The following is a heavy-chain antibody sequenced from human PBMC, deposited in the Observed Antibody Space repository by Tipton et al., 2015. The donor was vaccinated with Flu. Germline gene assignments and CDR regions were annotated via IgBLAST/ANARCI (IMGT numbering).Heavy chain of an antibody. CDR2: IFYTGNT. CDR3: ARVNRSWLVL. CDR1: GGSISDYY. V-gene: IGHV4-59*13. D-gene: IGHD2/OR15-2a*01. Sequence: TLSLTCSLSGGSISDYYYTWIRQPPGKGLEWIGSIFYTGNTDYSPSLKSRVTISLDTSKNQFSLELTSMTAADTAVYYCARVNRSWLVLWGQGTLVTVSS. J-gene: IGHJ5*02.